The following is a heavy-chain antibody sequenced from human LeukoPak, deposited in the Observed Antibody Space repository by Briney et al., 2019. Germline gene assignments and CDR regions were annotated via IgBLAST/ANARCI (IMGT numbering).Heavy chain of an antibody. J-gene: IGHJ4*02. CDR2: IYYSGST. V-gene: IGHV4-59*08. Sequence: SPSETLSLTCTISGGSISGFYWSWIRQPPGKGLEWIGYIYYSGSTNYNPSLKSRVTISVDTSKNQFSLKLSSVTAADTAVYYCARHFDYWGQGTLVTVSS. CDR1: GGSISGFY. CDR3: ARHFDY.